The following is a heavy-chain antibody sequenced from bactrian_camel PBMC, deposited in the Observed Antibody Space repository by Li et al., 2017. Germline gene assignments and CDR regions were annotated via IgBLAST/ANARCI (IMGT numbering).Heavy chain of an antibody. D-gene: IGHD2*01. Sequence: VESGGGSVQAGGSLRLSCSASGITTSSVCMGWFRQVPGKEREGVATIDRNGVTKYRDSVKGRFTISKDNGESTLRLQMNDLKPGDTAMYSCHDNQCHRLYPHERDNWGQGTQVTVS. CDR2: IDRNGVT. CDR1: GITTSSVC. J-gene: IGHJ4*01. V-gene: IGHV3S53*01. CDR3: HDNQCHRLYPHERDN.